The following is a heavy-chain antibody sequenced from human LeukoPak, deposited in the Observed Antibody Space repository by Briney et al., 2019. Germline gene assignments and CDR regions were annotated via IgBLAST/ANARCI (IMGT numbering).Heavy chain of an antibody. CDR1: GFTFSSYA. Sequence: GGSLRLSCAASGFTFSSYAMSGVRQAPGKGLERVSAISGSGGSTYYADSVEGRFTISRDNSKNTLYPQMNSLRAEDTAVYYCAKGPVPAASFDYWGQGTLVPVSS. CDR3: AKGPVPAASFDY. D-gene: IGHD2-2*01. J-gene: IGHJ4*02. V-gene: IGHV3-23*01. CDR2: ISGSGGST.